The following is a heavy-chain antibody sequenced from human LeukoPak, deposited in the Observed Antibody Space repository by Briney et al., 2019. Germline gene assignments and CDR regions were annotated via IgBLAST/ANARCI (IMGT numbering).Heavy chain of an antibody. V-gene: IGHV3-66*01. CDR1: GFTVSSNY. J-gene: IGHJ4*02. CDR3: ARGGVSWFGDPYYFDY. D-gene: IGHD3-10*01. CDR2: IYSGGST. Sequence: GGSLRLSCAASGFTVSSNYMSWVRQAPGKGLEWVSVIYSGGSTFYADPVKGRFTISRDNSKNTLYLRMNSLRAEDTAVYYCARGGVSWFGDPYYFDYWGQGTLVTVSS.